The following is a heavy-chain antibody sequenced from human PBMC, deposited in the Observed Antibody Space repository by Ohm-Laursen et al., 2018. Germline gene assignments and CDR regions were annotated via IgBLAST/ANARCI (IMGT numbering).Heavy chain of an antibody. CDR3: ARDATTVTTGWFDP. V-gene: IGHV3-21*01. CDR2: ISSSSSYI. D-gene: IGHD4-17*01. CDR1: GFTFSSYS. Sequence: GSLRLSCAASGFTFSSYSMNWVRQAPGKGLEWVSSISSSSSYIYYADSVKGRFTISRDNAKNSLYLQMNSLRAEDTAVYYCARDATTVTTGWFDPWGQGTLVTVSS. J-gene: IGHJ5*02.